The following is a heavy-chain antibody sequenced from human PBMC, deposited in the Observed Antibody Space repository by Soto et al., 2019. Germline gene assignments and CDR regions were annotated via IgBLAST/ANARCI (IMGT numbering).Heavy chain of an antibody. D-gene: IGHD3-10*01. CDR1: GGSISGGTW. J-gene: IGHJ4*02. CDR2: IYHNENT. V-gene: IGHV4-4*02. CDR3: ARHGGFNLQY. Sequence: QVQLQESGPGLVKPSETLSLTCAVSGGSISGGTWWSWVRQPPGKGLEWIGQIYHNENTEYNPSLRVRVTISADKSKNQFSLRMSSVTAADTAVYYCARHGGFNLQYWGQGALVTVSS.